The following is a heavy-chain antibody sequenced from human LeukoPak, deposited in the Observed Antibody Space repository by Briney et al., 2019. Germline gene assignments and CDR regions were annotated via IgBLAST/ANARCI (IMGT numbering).Heavy chain of an antibody. V-gene: IGHV4-34*01. Sequence: SETLSLTCAVYGGSFSGYYWSWIRQPPGKGLEWIGEINHSGSTNYNPSLKSRVTISVDTSKNQFSLKLSSVTAADTAVYYCARVLWSNSWYSFGYYFDYWGQGTLVTVSS. CDR1: GGSFSGYY. CDR3: ARVLWSNSWYSFGYYFDY. D-gene: IGHD6-13*01. CDR2: INHSGST. J-gene: IGHJ4*02.